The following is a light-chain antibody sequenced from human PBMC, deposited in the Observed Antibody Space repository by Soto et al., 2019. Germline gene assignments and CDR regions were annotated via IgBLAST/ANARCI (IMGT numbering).Light chain of an antibody. J-gene: IGLJ3*02. Sequence: QSALTQPASVSGSPGQSITISCTGSNSDVGSYNLVSWYQHHPGQAPKLMIQADTQRPSGGSSRFSGSKSANTASLTISGLQAEDEADYYCCSYAGNSVWLFGGGTKVTVL. CDR1: NSDVGSYNL. CDR2: ADT. CDR3: CSYAGNSVWL. V-gene: IGLV2-23*01.